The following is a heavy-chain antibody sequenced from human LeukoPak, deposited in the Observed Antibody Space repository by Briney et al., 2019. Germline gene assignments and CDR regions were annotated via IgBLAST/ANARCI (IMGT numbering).Heavy chain of an antibody. Sequence: GASVKVSCTASGYTFTSYAMHWVRQAPGQRLEWMGWINAGNGNTKYSQKFQGRVTMTRDTSISTAYMELSRLRSDDTAVYYCARACSSTSCYTDAFDIWGQGTMVTVSS. CDR1: GYTFTSYA. J-gene: IGHJ3*02. V-gene: IGHV1-3*01. CDR3: ARACSSTSCYTDAFDI. CDR2: INAGNGNT. D-gene: IGHD2-2*02.